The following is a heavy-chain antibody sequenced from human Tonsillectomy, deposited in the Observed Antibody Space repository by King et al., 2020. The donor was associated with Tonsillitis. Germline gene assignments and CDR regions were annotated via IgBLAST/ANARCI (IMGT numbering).Heavy chain of an antibody. CDR1: GFTFSSYA. J-gene: IGHJ6*02. V-gene: IGHV3-23*04. D-gene: IGHD5-12*01. CDR3: AKAGSDYDLRYYYYGMDV. CDR2: ISGSGEST. Sequence: QLVQSGGGLVQPGGSLRLSCAASGFTFSSYAMSWVRQAPGKGLEWVSGISGSGESTYYTDSVKGRFTISRDNSKNTLYLQMNSLRAEDTAVYYCAKAGSDYDLRYYYYGMDVWGPGTTVTVS.